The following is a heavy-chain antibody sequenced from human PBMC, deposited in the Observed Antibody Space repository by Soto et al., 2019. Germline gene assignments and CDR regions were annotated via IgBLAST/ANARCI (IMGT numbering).Heavy chain of an antibody. CDR2: IRKGGSII. D-gene: IGHD3-16*01. CDR3: ARDLSAYSDYYDAISCETWFDS. CDR1: GFSFSDYY. J-gene: IGHJ5*01. Sequence: QVQLVESGGGLVQPGVSLSLSCAASGFSFSDYYMSWIRQRPGKGLEWVSYIRKGGSIIHYAASVKGRFTISSDNANNSLSLQINNLRAEDTALYYCARDLSAYSDYYDAISCETWFDSWGQGTLVTVSS. V-gene: IGHV3-11*01.